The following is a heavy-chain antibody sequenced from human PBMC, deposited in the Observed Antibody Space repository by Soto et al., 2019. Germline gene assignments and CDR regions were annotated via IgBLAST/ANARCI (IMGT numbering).Heavy chain of an antibody. CDR2: IGSSGSTI. J-gene: IGHJ4*02. Sequence: XGSRRLSCAAAGFTFSDYSMSWIRQAPGKGLEWVSYIGSSGSTIYYADSVKGRFTISRDNAKNSLYLQMNSLRAEDSAVYYCARDVDPHIATPGNWGQGALVTVSS. CDR1: GFTFSDYS. CDR3: ARDVDPHIATPGN. V-gene: IGHV3-11*01. D-gene: IGHD6-13*01.